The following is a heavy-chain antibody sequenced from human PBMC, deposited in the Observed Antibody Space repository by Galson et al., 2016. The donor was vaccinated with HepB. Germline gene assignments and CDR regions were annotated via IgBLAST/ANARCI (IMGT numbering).Heavy chain of an antibody. CDR1: GFTFSSCG. J-gene: IGHJ4*02. CDR3: AREHPGIAAAILDY. Sequence: SLRLSCAASGFTFSSCGMHWVRQAPGKGLEWLALIWYDGSNDYYADSVKGRFTISRDNSKNTLYLQLNSLRAEDTAVYYRAREHPGIAAAILDYWGQGTLVTVST. V-gene: IGHV3-33*01. D-gene: IGHD6-25*01. CDR2: IWYDGSND.